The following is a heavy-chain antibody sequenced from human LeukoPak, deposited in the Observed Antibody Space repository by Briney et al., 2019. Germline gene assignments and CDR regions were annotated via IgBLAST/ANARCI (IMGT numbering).Heavy chain of an antibody. Sequence: ASVKVSCKASGYTFTSYGISWVRQAPGQGLEWTGWISAYNGNTNYAQKLQGRVTMTRVTSITTAYMELRSLRSDDTAVYYCTKASLAFGTKYFDPWGQGTLVTVSS. D-gene: IGHD3-10*01. CDR2: ISAYNGNT. J-gene: IGHJ5*02. CDR3: TKASLAFGTKYFDP. V-gene: IGHV1-18*01. CDR1: GYTFTSYG.